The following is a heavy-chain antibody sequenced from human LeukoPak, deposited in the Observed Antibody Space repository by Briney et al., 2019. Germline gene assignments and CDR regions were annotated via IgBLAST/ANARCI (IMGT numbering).Heavy chain of an antibody. CDR3: ARDRGYTQDY. CDR2: ISSSGSTI. D-gene: IGHD5-12*01. J-gene: IGHJ4*02. Sequence: GGSLRLSCAASGFTFNSYEMNWVRQTPGKGLEWVSYISSSGSTIYYADSVKGRFTISRDNAKNSLYLQMNSLRAEDTAVYYCARDRGYTQDYWGQGTLVTVSS. V-gene: IGHV3-48*03. CDR1: GFTFNSYE.